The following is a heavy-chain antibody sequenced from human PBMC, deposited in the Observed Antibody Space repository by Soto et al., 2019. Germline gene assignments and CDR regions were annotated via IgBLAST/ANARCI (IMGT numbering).Heavy chain of an antibody. Sequence: SGPTLVNPTQTLTLTCTLSGFSLSSNGVGVGWIRQSPGKALEWLALIYWDDDKRYSPSLESRLTITKDTSKNQVVLTMTNMDPVDTATYYCAHSLIGYYYDSSGSNWFDPWGQGTLVTVSS. CDR2: IYWDDDK. CDR1: GFSLSSNGVG. V-gene: IGHV2-5*02. D-gene: IGHD3-22*01. J-gene: IGHJ5*02. CDR3: AHSLIGYYYDSSGSNWFDP.